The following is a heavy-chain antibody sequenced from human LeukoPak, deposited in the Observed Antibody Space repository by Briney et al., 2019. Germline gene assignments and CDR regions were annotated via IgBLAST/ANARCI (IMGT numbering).Heavy chain of an antibody. CDR3: ARHKRGSSTDWFDP. CDR2: YYSGTT. CDR1: GGSFSGYY. J-gene: IGHJ5*02. D-gene: IGHD3-10*01. V-gene: IGHV4-59*08. Sequence: SETLSLTCAVYGGSFSGYYWSWIRQPPGKGLEWIGIYYSGTTKYNPSLKSRVTISIDTSKNQFSLKLSSVTAADTAMYHCARHKRGSSTDWFDPWGQGTLVTVSA.